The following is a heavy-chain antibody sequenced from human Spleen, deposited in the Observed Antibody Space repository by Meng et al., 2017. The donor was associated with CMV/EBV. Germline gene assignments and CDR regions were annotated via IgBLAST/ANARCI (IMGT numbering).Heavy chain of an antibody. CDR1: GFIVSSNY. J-gene: IGHJ6*02. D-gene: IGHD2-2*01. CDR2: IYSAGST. V-gene: IGHV3-53*01. CDR3: ARDLGSSTNNYGLDV. Sequence: GGSLRLSCAASGFIVSSNYMSWVRQAPGKGLEWVSVIYSAGSTDYADSVKGRFTVSRDNAKNTLYLQMNSLRAEDTAVYHCARDLGSSTNNYGLDVWGRGTTVTVSS.